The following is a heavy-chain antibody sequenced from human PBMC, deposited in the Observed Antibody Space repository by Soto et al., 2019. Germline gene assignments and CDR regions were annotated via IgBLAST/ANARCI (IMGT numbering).Heavy chain of an antibody. V-gene: IGHV3-33*01. CDR3: ARDLVDYDILTGPFDY. CDR2: IWYDGSNK. D-gene: IGHD3-9*01. CDR1: GFTFSIYG. Sequence: GGSLRLSCAASGFTFSIYGMHWVRQAPGKGLEWVAVIWYDGSNKYYADSVKGRFTISRDNSKNTLYLQMNSLRAEDTAVYYCARDLVDYDILTGPFDYWGQGTLVNVSS. J-gene: IGHJ4*02.